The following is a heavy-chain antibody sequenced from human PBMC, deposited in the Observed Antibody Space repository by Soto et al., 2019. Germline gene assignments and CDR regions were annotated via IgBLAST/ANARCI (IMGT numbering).Heavy chain of an antibody. CDR2: ISSTYI. J-gene: IGHJ4*02. CDR1: GFTFSSYS. V-gene: IGHV3-21*01. D-gene: IGHD6-19*01. Sequence: SGGSLRLSCAASGFTFSSYSMNWVRQAPGKGLEWVSSISSTYIYYADSIEGRFTSSRDNAKNLLYLHMNSPRTEDTAVYYCARDSSGPPDYWGQGTLVTVSS. CDR3: ARDSSGPPDY.